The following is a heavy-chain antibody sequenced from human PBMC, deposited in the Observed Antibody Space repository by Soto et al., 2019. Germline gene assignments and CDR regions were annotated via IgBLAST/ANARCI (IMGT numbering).Heavy chain of an antibody. CDR1: GGSISSGGYY. J-gene: IGHJ6*02. D-gene: IGHD4-4*01. Sequence: QVQLQESGPGLVKPSQTLSLTCTVSGGSISSGGYYWSWIRQHPGKGLEWIGYIYYSGSTYYNPSLKSRVTISVNTSKNQFSRKLSSVTAADTAVYYCARDHGPTVTFHRARGMDVWGQGTTVTVSS. V-gene: IGHV4-31*03. CDR2: IYYSGST. CDR3: ARDHGPTVTFHRARGMDV.